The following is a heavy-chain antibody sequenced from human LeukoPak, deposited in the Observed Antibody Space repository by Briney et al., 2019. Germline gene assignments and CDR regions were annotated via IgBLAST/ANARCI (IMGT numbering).Heavy chain of an antibody. D-gene: IGHD2-8*01. Sequence: APVKVSCKLSGDTLTELSMHWVRQSPGKGLEWMGGFDPEEGETIYAQRFQGRVTMTEDTVTDTAHMELSSLTSEDTAVYYCATAGIVLDTGAEFLLHWGQGTLVTVSS. CDR1: GDTLTELS. V-gene: IGHV1-24*01. J-gene: IGHJ1*01. CDR3: ATAGIVLDTGAEFLLH. CDR2: FDPEEGET.